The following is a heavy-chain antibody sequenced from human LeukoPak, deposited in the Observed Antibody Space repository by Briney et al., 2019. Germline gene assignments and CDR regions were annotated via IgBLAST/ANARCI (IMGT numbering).Heavy chain of an antibody. D-gene: IGHD1-26*01. J-gene: IGHJ6*03. V-gene: IGHV4-34*01. CDR2: INHSGST. CDR3: ARLSVIVGAALEYYYYYMDV. Sequence: PSETLSLTCTVSGGSLSSYYWSWIRQPPGKGLEWIGEINHSGSTNYNPSLKSRVTISADKSKNQVSLKLTSVTAADTAVYYCARLSVIVGAALEYYYYYMDVWGQGTTVTVSS. CDR1: GGSLSSYY.